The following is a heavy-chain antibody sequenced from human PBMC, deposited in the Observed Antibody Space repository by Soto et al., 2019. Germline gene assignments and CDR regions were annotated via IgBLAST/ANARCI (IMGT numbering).Heavy chain of an antibody. D-gene: IGHD3-9*01. J-gene: IGHJ5*02. CDR1: EYTFTSYA. CDR3: ARADILTGYNWFDP. CDR2: INAGNGNT. V-gene: IGHV1-3*01. Sequence: GASVKVSCKASEYTFTSYAMHWVRQAPGQRLEWMGWINAGNGNTKYSQKFQGRVTITRDTSASTAYMELSSLRSEDTAVYYCARADILTGYNWFDPWGQGTLVTVSS.